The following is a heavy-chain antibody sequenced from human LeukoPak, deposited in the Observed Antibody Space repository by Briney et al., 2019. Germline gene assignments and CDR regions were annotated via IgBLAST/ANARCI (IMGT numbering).Heavy chain of an antibody. CDR3: AREYPLFHYFDY. J-gene: IGHJ4*02. Sequence: PGGSLRLSCAASGFTVSSNYMSWVRQALGKGLEWVSVIYSGGSTYYADSVKGRFTISRDNSKNTLYLQMNSLRAEDTAVYYCAREYPLFHYFDYWGQGTLVTVSS. V-gene: IGHV3-53*01. CDR2: IYSGGST. D-gene: IGHD2-2*01. CDR1: GFTVSSNY.